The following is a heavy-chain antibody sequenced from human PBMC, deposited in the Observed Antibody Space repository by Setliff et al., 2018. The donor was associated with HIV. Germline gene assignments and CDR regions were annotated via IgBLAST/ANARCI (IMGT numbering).Heavy chain of an antibody. V-gene: IGHV4-61*01. J-gene: IGHJ6*04. Sequence: SETLSLTCTVSGDSVSSRSYYWSWIRQPPGKGLEWIGYIYYSGSTNYNPSLKSRVTISVDTSKNQFSLKLSSVTAADTAVYYCARRPAGAVAGGYGMDVWGKGTTVTVSS. D-gene: IGHD6-19*01. CDR1: GDSVSSRSYY. CDR2: IYYSGST. CDR3: ARRPAGAVAGGYGMDV.